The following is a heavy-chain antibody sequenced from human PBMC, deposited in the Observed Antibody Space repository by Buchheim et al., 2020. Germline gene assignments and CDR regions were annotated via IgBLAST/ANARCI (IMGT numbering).Heavy chain of an antibody. CDR1: GFTFSSYE. J-gene: IGHJ4*02. CDR2: ISSSGSTI. V-gene: IGHV3-48*03. CDR3: AATYYYDSSGYYSLGHLDY. Sequence: EVQLVESGGGLVQPGGSLRLSCAASGFTFSSYEMNWVRQAPGKGLEWVSYISSSGSTIYYADSVKGRFTISRDNAKNSLYRPMNSLRAEDTAVYYCAATYYYDSSGYYSLGHLDYWGQGTL. D-gene: IGHD3-22*01.